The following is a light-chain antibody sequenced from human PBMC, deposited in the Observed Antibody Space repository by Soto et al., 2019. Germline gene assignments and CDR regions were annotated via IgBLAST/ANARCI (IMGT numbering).Light chain of an antibody. CDR1: QSLLYSSNNKNY. Sequence: DIVLTQSPDSLAVSLGERATINCKSSQSLLYSSNNKNYLAWYQQKPGQPPKLLIYWASTRESGVPDRLSGSGSGTDFTLSITSLQAEDVAVYYCHQYDSIPRTFGQGTKVEIK. CDR3: HQYDSIPRT. V-gene: IGKV4-1*01. CDR2: WAS. J-gene: IGKJ1*01.